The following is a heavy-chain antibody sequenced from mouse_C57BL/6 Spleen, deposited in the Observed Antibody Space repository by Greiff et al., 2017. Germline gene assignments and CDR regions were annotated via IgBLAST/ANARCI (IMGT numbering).Heavy chain of an antibody. J-gene: IGHJ3*01. D-gene: IGHD2-3*01. V-gene: IGHV1-64*01. CDR1: GYTFTSYW. Sequence: QVQLQQSGAELVKPGASVKLSCKASGYTFTSYWMHWVKQRPGQGLEWIGMIHPNSGSTNYNEKFKSKATLTVDKSSSTAYMQLSSLTSEDSAVYYCARPFYDGYYGGAWFAYWGQGTLVTVSA. CDR3: ARPFYDGYYGGAWFAY. CDR2: IHPNSGST.